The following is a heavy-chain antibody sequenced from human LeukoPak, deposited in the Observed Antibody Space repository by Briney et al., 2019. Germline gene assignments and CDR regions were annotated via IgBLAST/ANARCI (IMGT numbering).Heavy chain of an antibody. CDR2: IYYSGST. CDR1: GGSISSYY. V-gene: IGHV4-59*01. Sequence: PSETLSLTCTVSGGSISSYYWSWIRQPPGKGLEWIGYIYYSGSTNYNPSLKSRVTISVDTSKNQFSLKLSSVTAADTAVYYCARDGYDYGDYRAVYFDYWGQGTLVTVSS. CDR3: ARDGYDYGDYRAVYFDY. D-gene: IGHD4-17*01. J-gene: IGHJ4*02.